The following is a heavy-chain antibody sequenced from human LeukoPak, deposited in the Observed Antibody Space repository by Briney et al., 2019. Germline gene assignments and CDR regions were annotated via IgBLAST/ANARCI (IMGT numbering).Heavy chain of an antibody. CDR3: ARDIAARPGYYYYKDV. D-gene: IGHD6-6*01. J-gene: IGHJ6*03. CDR2: IYTSGST. V-gene: IGHV4-4*07. Sequence: SETLSLTCTVSGGSISSYYWSWIRQPAEKGQEWIGRIYTSGSTNYNPSFKSRVTMSVDTSKNQFSLKLSSVTAADTAVYYCARDIAARPGYYYYKDVWGKGTTVTVSS. CDR1: GGSISSYY.